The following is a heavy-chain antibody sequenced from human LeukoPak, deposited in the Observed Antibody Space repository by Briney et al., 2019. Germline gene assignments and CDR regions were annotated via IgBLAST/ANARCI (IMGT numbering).Heavy chain of an antibody. CDR3: ARGAPYYDFWSGYYIGRGANAFDI. CDR1: GFTFSDYY. J-gene: IGHJ3*02. Sequence: GGSLRLSCAASGFTFSDYYMSWIRQAPETGLEWLSYTSPSGGTIYYTDSVKGRFTMSRDNSKNTLYLQMNSLRAEDTAVYYCARGAPYYDFWSGYYIGRGANAFDIWGQGTMVTVSS. D-gene: IGHD3-3*01. V-gene: IGHV3-11*04. CDR2: TSPSGGTI.